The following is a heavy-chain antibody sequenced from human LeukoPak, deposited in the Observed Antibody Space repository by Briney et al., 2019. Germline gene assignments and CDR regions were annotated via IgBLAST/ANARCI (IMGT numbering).Heavy chain of an antibody. CDR2: IYSDGRT. J-gene: IGHJ4*02. CDR3: ARLYSGSFYD. V-gene: IGHV3-66*01. CDR1: GFSASTYY. D-gene: IGHD1-26*01. Sequence: GGSLRLSCAASGFSASTYYMTWVRQAPGKGLEWVSLIYSDGRTFYADSVKDRFTISRDNSKNTLYLQMNSLRAEDTAVYYCARLYSGSFYDWGQGTLVTVSS.